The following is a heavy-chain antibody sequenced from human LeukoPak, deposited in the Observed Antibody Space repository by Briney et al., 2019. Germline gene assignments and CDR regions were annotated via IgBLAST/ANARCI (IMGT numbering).Heavy chain of an antibody. CDR2: ISWNSGSI. V-gene: IGHV3-9*01. Sequence: PGGSLRLSCAASGFTFDDYAMHWVRQAPGKGLEWVSGISWNSGSIGYADSVKGRFTISRDNAKNSLYLQMNSLRAEDTALYYCAKDRSAAALQSEAFDIWGQGTMVTVSS. CDR3: AKDRSAAALQSEAFDI. CDR1: GFTFDDYA. D-gene: IGHD6-13*01. J-gene: IGHJ3*02.